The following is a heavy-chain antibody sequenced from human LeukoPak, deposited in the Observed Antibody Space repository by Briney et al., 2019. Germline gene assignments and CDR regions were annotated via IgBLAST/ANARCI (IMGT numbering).Heavy chain of an antibody. CDR2: ISGSGSGGSP. J-gene: IGHJ4*02. V-gene: IGHV3-23*01. CDR3: ARGAAAGTFNDY. Sequence: QSGGSLRLSCAASGFTFSSSAMSWVRQAPGKGLEWVSNISGSGSGGSPYYADSVKGRFTISRDNAKNSLYLQMNSLRAEDTAVYYCARGAAAGTFNDYWGQGTLVTVSS. D-gene: IGHD6-13*01. CDR1: GFTFSSSA.